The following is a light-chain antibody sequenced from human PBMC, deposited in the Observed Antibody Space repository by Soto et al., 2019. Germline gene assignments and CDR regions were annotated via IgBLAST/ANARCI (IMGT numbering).Light chain of an antibody. J-gene: IGKJ1*01. CDR2: GAS. CDR3: QQYCNSPRT. V-gene: IGKV3-20*01. CDR1: QSVSSSY. Sequence: EIVLTQSPGTLSLSPGERATLSCRASQSVSSSYLAWYQQKPGQSPRLLIYGASSRATGIPDRFSGSGSGTDITLNISRLEPEDFAVYYCQQYCNSPRTFGQGPKVEIK.